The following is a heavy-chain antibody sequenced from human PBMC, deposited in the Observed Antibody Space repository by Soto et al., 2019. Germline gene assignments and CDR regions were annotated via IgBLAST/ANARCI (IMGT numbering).Heavy chain of an antibody. D-gene: IGHD2-15*01. V-gene: IGHV4-59*01. J-gene: IGHJ5*02. Sequence: SETLSLTCTVSGGSISSYYWSWIRQPPGKGLEWIGYIYYSGSTNYNPSLKSRVTISVDTSKNQFSLKLSSVTAADTAVYYCARDVGVVAAFNWFDPWGQGTLVTVSS. CDR2: IYYSGST. CDR1: GGSISSYY. CDR3: ARDVGVVAAFNWFDP.